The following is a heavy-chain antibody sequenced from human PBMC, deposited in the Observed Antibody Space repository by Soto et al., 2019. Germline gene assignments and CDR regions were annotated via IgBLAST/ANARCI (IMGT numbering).Heavy chain of an antibody. J-gene: IGHJ4*02. CDR1: GGSISSGDCY. Sequence: QVQLQESGPGLLKPSQTLSLTCTVSGGSISSGDCYWIWIRQPPGKGLEGVGYTYYSGSTYYNPFLKSRVTISVDSSMNQFSLKLSYVTAEDTAVYYCARFVRRASSRSWYEVWDYWGQGTLVTVSS. D-gene: IGHD6-13*01. CDR3: ARFVRRASSRSWYEVWDY. V-gene: IGHV4-30-4*01. CDR2: TYYSGST.